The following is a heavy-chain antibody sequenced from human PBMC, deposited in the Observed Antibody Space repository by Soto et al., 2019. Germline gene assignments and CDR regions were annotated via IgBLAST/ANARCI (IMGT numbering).Heavy chain of an antibody. CDR3: ARDKITGLFDY. V-gene: IGHV4-34*01. D-gene: IGHD2-8*02. CDR2: INHSGST. Sequence: SETLSLTCAVYGGSFSGHYGTWIRQPPGTGLEWIGEINHSGSTNYNPSLKSRVTISVDTSKNQFSLKLTSVTAADTAVYYCARDKITGLFDYWGQGTLVTVSS. J-gene: IGHJ4*02. CDR1: GGSFSGHY.